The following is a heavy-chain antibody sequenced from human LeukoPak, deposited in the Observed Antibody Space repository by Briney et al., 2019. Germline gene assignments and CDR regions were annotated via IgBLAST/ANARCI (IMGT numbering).Heavy chain of an antibody. J-gene: IGHJ4*02. V-gene: IGHV3-7*05. D-gene: IGHD1-14*01. CDR3: TAGSTRVSARNFDY. Sequence: GGSLRLSCAASAFTLRSYCMSWVRQAPGKGLEWVANIKQDGSKKYYGDSVKGRFTISRDNPKNALYLQMNSLRAEDKVVYCCTAGSTRVSARNFDYWGQGTLVPVSS. CDR2: IKQDGSKK. CDR1: AFTLRSYC.